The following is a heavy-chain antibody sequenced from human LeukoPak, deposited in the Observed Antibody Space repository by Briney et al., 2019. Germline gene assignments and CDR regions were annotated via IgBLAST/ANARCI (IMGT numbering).Heavy chain of an antibody. Sequence: PSETLSLTCTVSGGSISSSSYYWGWIRQPPGKGLEWIGSIYYSGSTYYNPSLKGRVTISVDTSKNQFSLKLSSVTAADTAVYYCATSHCSSTSCTEDYWGQGTLVTVSS. D-gene: IGHD2-2*01. V-gene: IGHV4-39*01. CDR1: GGSISSSSYY. CDR2: IYYSGST. J-gene: IGHJ4*02. CDR3: ATSHCSSTSCTEDY.